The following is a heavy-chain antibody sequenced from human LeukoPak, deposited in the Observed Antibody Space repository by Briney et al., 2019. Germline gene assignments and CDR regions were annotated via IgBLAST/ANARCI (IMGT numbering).Heavy chain of an antibody. CDR2: ISAYNGNT. Sequence: ASVKVSCKASGYTFTSYGISWVRQAPGQGLEWMGWISAYNGNTNYAQKLQGRVTMTTDTSTSTAYMELRSLRSDDTAVYYCALVGTMVRGVITDFDYWGQGTLVTVSS. V-gene: IGHV1-18*01. CDR3: ALVGTMVRGVITDFDY. D-gene: IGHD3-10*01. CDR1: GYTFTSYG. J-gene: IGHJ4*02.